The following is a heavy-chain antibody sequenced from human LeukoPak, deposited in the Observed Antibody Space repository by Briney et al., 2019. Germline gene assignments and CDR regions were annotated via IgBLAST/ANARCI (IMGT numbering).Heavy chain of an antibody. CDR1: GGSISSGSYY. CDR2: IYTSGST. Sequence: SETLSLTCTVSGGSISSGSYYWSWIRQPAGKGLEWIGRIYTSGSTNYNPSLKSRVTISVDTSKNQFSLKLSSVTAADTAVYYCASNIAARTDYYYGMDVWGQGTTVTVSS. V-gene: IGHV4-61*02. D-gene: IGHD6-6*01. J-gene: IGHJ6*02. CDR3: ASNIAARTDYYYGMDV.